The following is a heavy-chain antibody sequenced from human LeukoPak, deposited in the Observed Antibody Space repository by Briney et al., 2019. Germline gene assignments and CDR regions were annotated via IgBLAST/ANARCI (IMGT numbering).Heavy chain of an antibody. CDR1: GFTFGDYA. Sequence: PGGSLRLSCTASGFTFGDYAMSWVRQAPGKGLEWVGFIRSKAYGGTTEYAASVKGRFNISRDDSKSIAYLQMNSLKTEDTAVYYCTRDSSLSSWYLYYFDYWGQGTLVTVSS. CDR2: IRSKAYGGTT. CDR3: TRDSSLSSWYLYYFDY. J-gene: IGHJ4*02. D-gene: IGHD6-13*01. V-gene: IGHV3-49*04.